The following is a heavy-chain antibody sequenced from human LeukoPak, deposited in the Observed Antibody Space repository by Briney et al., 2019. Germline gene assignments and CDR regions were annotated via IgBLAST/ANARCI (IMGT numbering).Heavy chain of an antibody. CDR1: GGSISSGGYY. V-gene: IGHV4-31*03. CDR3: ARGGDPYYFDY. J-gene: IGHJ4*02. Sequence: SETLSLTCTVSGGSISSGGYYCSWIRQHPGKGLEWIGYIYYSGSTYYNPSLKSRVTISVDTSKNQFSLKLSSVTAADTAVYYCARGGDPYYFDYWGQGTLVTVSS. D-gene: IGHD2-21*02. CDR2: IYYSGST.